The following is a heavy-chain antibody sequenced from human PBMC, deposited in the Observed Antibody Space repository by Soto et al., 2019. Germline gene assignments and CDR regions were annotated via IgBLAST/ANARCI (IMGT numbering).Heavy chain of an antibody. CDR3: ARTLSSSGAFDD. D-gene: IGHD6-13*01. J-gene: IGHJ4*02. CDR1: GGSISSGGYY. V-gene: IGHV4-31*03. Sequence: QVQLQESGPGLVKPSQTLSLTCTVSGGSISSGGYYWSWLRQHPGQGLEWIGYNYYSGSTYYNPSLTSRVTMSVDTSKNQSSPKLSSVAAADTAVYYCARTLSSSGAFDDWGQGTLVTVSS. CDR2: NYYSGST.